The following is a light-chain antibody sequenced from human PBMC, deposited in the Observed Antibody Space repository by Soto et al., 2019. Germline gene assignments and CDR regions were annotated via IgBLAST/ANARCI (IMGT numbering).Light chain of an antibody. CDR2: EVS. CDR1: SSDVGSYNL. CDR3: CSYAGSSNLV. V-gene: IGLV2-23*02. J-gene: IGLJ2*01. Sequence: QSALTQPASVSGSPGQSITISCTGTSSDVGSYNLVSWYHQHPGKAPKLMIYEVSKRPSGVSNRFSDSKSGNTASLTISGLQAEDEADYCCCSYAGSSNLVFGGGTKLTVL.